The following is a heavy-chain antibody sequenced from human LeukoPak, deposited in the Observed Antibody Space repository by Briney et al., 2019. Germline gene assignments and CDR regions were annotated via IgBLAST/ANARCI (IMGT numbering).Heavy chain of an antibody. V-gene: IGHV3-23*01. CDR3: ARRKVGGNGDY. CDR2: VSGNGGSS. J-gene: IGHJ4*02. Sequence: GGSLRLSCAASGFTFSNYGMSWVRQAPGKGLEWVSAVSGNGGSSFYADSVKGRFTISRDNSKNTLFLQVDSLRAEDSAIYYCARRKVGGNGDYWGQGTQVTVSS. D-gene: IGHD1-26*01. CDR1: GFTFSNYG.